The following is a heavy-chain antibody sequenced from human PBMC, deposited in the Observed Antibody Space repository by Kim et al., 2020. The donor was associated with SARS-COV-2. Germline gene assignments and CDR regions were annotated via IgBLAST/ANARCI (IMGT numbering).Heavy chain of an antibody. CDR3: ARELTGSSWYDGSSGMDV. D-gene: IGHD6-13*01. V-gene: IGHV4-59*13. J-gene: IGHJ6*02. Sequence: SETLSLTCTVSGGSISSYYWSWIRQPPGKGLEWIGYIYYSGSTNYNPSLKSRVTISVDTSKNQFSLKLSSVTAADTAVYYCARELTGSSWYDGSSGMDVWGQGTTVTVSS. CDR2: IYYSGST. CDR1: GGSISSYY.